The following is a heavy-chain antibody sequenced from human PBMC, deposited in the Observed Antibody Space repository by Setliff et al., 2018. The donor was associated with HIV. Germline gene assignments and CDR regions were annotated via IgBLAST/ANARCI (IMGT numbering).Heavy chain of an antibody. D-gene: IGHD3-10*01. J-gene: IGHJ4*02. CDR1: GGSINSGHYY. V-gene: IGHV4-31*03. Sequence: SETLSLTCTVSGGSINSGHYYWSWIRHHPGKGLEWIGYIYYAGSTYFNPSLKSRVTLSIDTSKNQFSLKLSSVTAADTAVYYCARDRYAGEIDYWGQGTLVTVSS. CDR2: IYYAGST. CDR3: ARDRYAGEIDY.